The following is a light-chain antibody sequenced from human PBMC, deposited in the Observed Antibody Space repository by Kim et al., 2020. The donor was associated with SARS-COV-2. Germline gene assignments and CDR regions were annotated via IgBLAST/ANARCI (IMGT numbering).Light chain of an antibody. J-gene: IGKJ5*01. Sequence: EIVLTQSPGTLSLSPGERATLSCSASQSINNDLAWYQQKPGQAPRLLIYGASYRLSGIPDRFGGSASGTDFTLTISRLEAEDFAVYFCQQYGRSLTFGQGTRLEIK. CDR2: GAS. V-gene: IGKV3-20*01. CDR1: QSINND. CDR3: QQYGRSLT.